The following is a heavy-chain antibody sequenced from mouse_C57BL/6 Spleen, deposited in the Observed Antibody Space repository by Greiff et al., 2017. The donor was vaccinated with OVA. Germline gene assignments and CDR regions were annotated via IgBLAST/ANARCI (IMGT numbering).Heavy chain of an antibody. V-gene: IGHV1-55*01. Sequence: QVQLQQPGAELVKPGASVKMSCKASGYTFTSYWITWVKQRPGQGLEWIGDIYPGSGSTNYNEKFKSKATLTVDTSSSTAYMQLSSLTSEDSAVYYCARDSITTVVPYYFDYWGQGTTLTVSS. J-gene: IGHJ2*01. CDR2: IYPGSGST. D-gene: IGHD1-1*01. CDR3: ARDSITTVVPYYFDY. CDR1: GYTFTSYW.